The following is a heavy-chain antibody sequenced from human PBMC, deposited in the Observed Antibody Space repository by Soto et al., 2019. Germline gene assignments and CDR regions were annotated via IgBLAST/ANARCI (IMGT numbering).Heavy chain of an antibody. V-gene: IGHV4-39*01. Sequence: QLQLQESGPGLVRPSETLSLTCTVSGGSITTEYFYWAWLRQPPGKGLEWIGSIYYRGDSYYNPCLKSRATLSVKTTDNQFFLELRAVTAAEISIYFCVKYRTVTTTLTTDYCGMDVWGQGTTVTVAS. CDR1: GGSITTEYFY. CDR2: IYYRGDS. D-gene: IGHD4-17*01. CDR3: VKYRTVTTTLTTDYCGMDV. J-gene: IGHJ6*02.